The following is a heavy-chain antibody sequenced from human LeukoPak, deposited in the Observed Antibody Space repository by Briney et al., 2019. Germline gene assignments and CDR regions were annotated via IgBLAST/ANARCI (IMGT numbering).Heavy chain of an antibody. CDR3: ATSEGYCSSTSCWYYFDY. J-gene: IGHJ4*02. D-gene: IGHD2-2*01. Sequence: GESLKISCKGSGYSFTSYWIGWVRQMPGKGLEWMGIIYPGDSDTRYSPSFQGQATISADKSISTAYLQWSSLKDSDTAMYYCATSEGYCSSTSCWYYFDYWGQGTLVTVSS. CDR1: GYSFTSYW. CDR2: IYPGDSDT. V-gene: IGHV5-51*01.